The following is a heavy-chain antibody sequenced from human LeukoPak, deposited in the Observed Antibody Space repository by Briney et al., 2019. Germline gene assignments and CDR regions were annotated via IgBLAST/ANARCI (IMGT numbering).Heavy chain of an antibody. CDR3: ARSRVGYCTGGVCPWYFDL. Sequence: PSETLSLTCTVSGGSINSYYWSWIRQPAGKGLEWIGRIYTSGSTNYNPSLKSRVTMSVDTSKNQFSLKLSSVTAADTAVYYCARSRVGYCTGGVCPWYFDLWGRGTLVTVSS. D-gene: IGHD2-8*02. V-gene: IGHV4-4*07. CDR2: IYTSGST. CDR1: GGSINSYY. J-gene: IGHJ2*01.